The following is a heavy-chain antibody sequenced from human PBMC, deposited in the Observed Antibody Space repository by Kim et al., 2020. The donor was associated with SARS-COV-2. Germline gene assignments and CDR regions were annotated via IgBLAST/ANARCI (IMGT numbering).Heavy chain of an antibody. Sequence: EKNHVDPVKGRYTISRDNAKNSLYLQMNSRRVEDTAVYYCARDPQRGVYDYWGQGSLVTVSS. CDR3: ARDPQRGVYDY. V-gene: IGHV3-7*01. D-gene: IGHD2-8*01. J-gene: IGHJ4*02. CDR2: EK.